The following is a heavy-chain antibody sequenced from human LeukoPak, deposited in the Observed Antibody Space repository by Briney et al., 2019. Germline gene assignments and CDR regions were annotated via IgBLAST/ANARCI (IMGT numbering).Heavy chain of an antibody. CDR2: ISTSNGKT. V-gene: IGHV1-18*04. Sequence: GSSVTLACKASGYTFTTYTISWVRRAPGQGLEWMGWISTSNGKTNYAQKFQGRVTMTTDTSTSTAYMELRSLSSDDTAVYYCAREEGAPIPAANIWGPRNKVNVSS. CDR3: AREEGAPIPAANI. J-gene: IGHJ3*02. CDR1: GYTFTTYT. D-gene: IGHD6-13*01.